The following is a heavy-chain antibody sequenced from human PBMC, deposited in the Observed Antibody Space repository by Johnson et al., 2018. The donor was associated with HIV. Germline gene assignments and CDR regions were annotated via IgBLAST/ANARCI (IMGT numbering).Heavy chain of an antibody. Sequence: QVQLVESGGGVVQPGRSLRLSCAASGFTFSNYAMHWVRQAPGKGLEWLSVISYDGSYKYYIDSVQGRFTISRDNSKSTLYLQMNSLRVEDTAVYYCVKDRGRPGTPAAFDMWGHGTMVTVSS. CDR3: VKDRGRPGTPAAFDM. D-gene: IGHD3-10*01. J-gene: IGHJ3*02. V-gene: IGHV3-30*04. CDR1: GFTFSNYA. CDR2: ISYDGSYK.